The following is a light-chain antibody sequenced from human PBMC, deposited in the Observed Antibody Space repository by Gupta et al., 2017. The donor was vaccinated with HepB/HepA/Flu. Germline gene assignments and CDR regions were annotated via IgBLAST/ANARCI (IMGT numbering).Light chain of an antibody. Sequence: QSALTQPRSVSGSPGHSVTISCTGTSSDVGGYNYVSWYQQHPGKAPKLMIYDVSKRPSGVPDRFSGSKSGNTASLTISGLQAEDEADYYCCSYAGSYTWVFGGGTKLTVL. CDR2: DVS. CDR1: SSDVGGYNY. J-gene: IGLJ3*02. CDR3: CSYAGSYTWV. V-gene: IGLV2-11*01.